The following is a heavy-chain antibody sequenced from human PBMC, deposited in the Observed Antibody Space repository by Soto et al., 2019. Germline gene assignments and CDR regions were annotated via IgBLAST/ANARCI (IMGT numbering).Heavy chain of an antibody. J-gene: IGHJ4*02. CDR1: GGTFNNYA. D-gene: IGHD3-22*01. CDR3: ARGANYDRSGYYYFY. V-gene: IGHV1-69*13. Sequence: SVKVSCKASGGTFNNYAISWVRQAPGQGLEWMGGIIPIFGTANYAQKFQGRVTITADESTSTAYMELRRLRSEDTAVYYCARGANYDRSGYYYFYWGQGTLVTVSS. CDR2: IIPIFGTA.